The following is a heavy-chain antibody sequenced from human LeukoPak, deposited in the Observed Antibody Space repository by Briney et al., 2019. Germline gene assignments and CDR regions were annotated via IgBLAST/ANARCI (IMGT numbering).Heavy chain of an antibody. Sequence: PGGSLRLSCAASGFTFDDYATHWVRQAPGKGLEWVSGISWNSGSIGYADSVKGRFTISRDNAKNSLYLQMNSLRAEDTALYYCAKDSYYGSGSYHGGFDYWGQGTLVTVSS. CDR2: ISWNSGSI. J-gene: IGHJ4*02. CDR1: GFTFDDYA. V-gene: IGHV3-9*01. D-gene: IGHD3-10*01. CDR3: AKDSYYGSGSYHGGFDY.